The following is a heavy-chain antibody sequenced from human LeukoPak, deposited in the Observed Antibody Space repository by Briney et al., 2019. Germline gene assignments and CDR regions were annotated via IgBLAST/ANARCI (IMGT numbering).Heavy chain of an antibody. CDR3: ASSRGYSGCDSLDY. D-gene: IGHD5-12*01. CDR2: MNPNSGNT. Sequence: ASVKVSCKASGYTFTSYDINWVRQATGQGLEWMGWMNPNSGNTGYVQKFQGRVTMTRNTSISTAYMELSSLRSEDTAVYYCASSRGYSGCDSLDYWGQGTPVTVSS. J-gene: IGHJ4*02. V-gene: IGHV1-8*01. CDR1: GYTFTSYD.